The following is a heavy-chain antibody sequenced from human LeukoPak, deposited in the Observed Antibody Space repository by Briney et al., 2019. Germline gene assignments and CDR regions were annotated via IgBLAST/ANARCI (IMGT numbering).Heavy chain of an antibody. CDR1: GGSLSSYY. V-gene: IGHV4-59*12. Sequence: PSETLSLTCSVSGGSLSSYYWSWIRQPPGKGLEWIGYIYYSGSTDYSPSLKSRVTILLDTSKNHFSLKLTSVTAADTAVYYCARDQTYSGSGIYTYFDYWGQGILVTVSS. J-gene: IGHJ4*02. CDR2: IYYSGST. D-gene: IGHD3-10*01. CDR3: ARDQTYSGSGIYTYFDY.